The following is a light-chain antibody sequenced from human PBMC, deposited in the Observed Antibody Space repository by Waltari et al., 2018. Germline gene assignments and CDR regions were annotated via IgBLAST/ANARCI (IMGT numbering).Light chain of an antibody. J-gene: IGKJ1*01. CDR2: AAS. Sequence: DIQMTQSPSSLSASVGDRLTITCRGSQNIGTYVNWYRQPPGKATELLMFAASSFHVGVPSRFSGSGSGTEFTLTLNSLQPEDFVTYYCQQSYTTPRTFGQGTKVELK. V-gene: IGKV1-39*01. CDR1: QNIGTY. CDR3: QQSYTTPRT.